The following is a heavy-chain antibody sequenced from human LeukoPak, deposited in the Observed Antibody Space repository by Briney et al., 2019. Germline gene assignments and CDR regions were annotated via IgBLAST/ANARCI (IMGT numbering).Heavy chain of an antibody. J-gene: IGHJ4*02. CDR2: IGGSGAST. CDR3: AKRATDSGGDFDY. D-gene: IGHD3-10*01. V-gene: IGHV3-23*01. Sequence: GGSLRLSCAASGFTFSNYVMSWVRQAPGKGLEWVSSIGGSGASTYYADSVKGRFTVSRDNSKNTLFLQMNSARDEDAAGYYCAKRATDSGGDFDYWGLGSVVSVSS. CDR1: GFTFSNYV.